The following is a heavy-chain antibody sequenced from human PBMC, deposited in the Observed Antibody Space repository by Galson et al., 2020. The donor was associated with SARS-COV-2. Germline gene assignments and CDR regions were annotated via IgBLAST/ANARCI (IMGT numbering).Heavy chain of an antibody. J-gene: IGHJ4*02. CDR3: SREGNNYSDSSGDYPID. CDR2: VSHDGRNQ. Sequence: GESMKISCAASGFMFSGYAMHWVRQAPGKGLEWVAVVSHDGRNQYYADSVKGRFTISRDNSKNTLYLQMNSLRAEDTAVYYCSREGNNYSDSSGDYPIDWGQGTLVTGSS. D-gene: IGHD3-22*01. CDR1: GFMFSGYA. V-gene: IGHV3-30*04.